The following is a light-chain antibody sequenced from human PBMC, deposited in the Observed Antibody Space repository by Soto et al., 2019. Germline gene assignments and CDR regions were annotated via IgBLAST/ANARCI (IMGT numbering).Light chain of an antibody. CDR1: QSVSIN. CDR3: QQYNKWPPMYT. Sequence: EIVMTQSPDTLSVSPGERATLSCRASQSVSINLAWYQQKPGQAPRLLIYGASTRATGIPARFSGSGSGTEFTLTISSLQSEDFAVYYCQQYNKWPPMYTFGQGTKLEIK. CDR2: GAS. J-gene: IGKJ2*01. V-gene: IGKV3-15*01.